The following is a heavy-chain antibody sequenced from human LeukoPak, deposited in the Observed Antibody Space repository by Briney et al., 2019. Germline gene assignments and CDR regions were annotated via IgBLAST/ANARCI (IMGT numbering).Heavy chain of an antibody. CDR1: GGSISSSSYY. Sequence: PSETLSLTCAVSGGSISSSSYYWGWIRQPPGEGLEWIGSMYHSGNTQYNPSLKSRVAISVDTSKDQFSLKLSSVTAEDTAVYYCARVTRYPAIAVAGFDPWGQGTLVTVSS. V-gene: IGHV4-39*01. D-gene: IGHD6-13*01. J-gene: IGHJ5*02. CDR2: MYHSGNT. CDR3: ARVTRYPAIAVAGFDP.